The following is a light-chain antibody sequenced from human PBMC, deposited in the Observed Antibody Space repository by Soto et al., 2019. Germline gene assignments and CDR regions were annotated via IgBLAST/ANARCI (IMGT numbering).Light chain of an antibody. CDR1: QSVSSK. Sequence: EIVMTQSPATLSVSPGERATLSCRASQSVSSKLVWYQQRRGQTPRLLIYDASTRATGIPARFSGSGSGTEFTLTISSLQSEDFAVYYCQQYNNWPWTFGQGTKVEIK. V-gene: IGKV3-15*01. CDR3: QQYNNWPWT. CDR2: DAS. J-gene: IGKJ1*01.